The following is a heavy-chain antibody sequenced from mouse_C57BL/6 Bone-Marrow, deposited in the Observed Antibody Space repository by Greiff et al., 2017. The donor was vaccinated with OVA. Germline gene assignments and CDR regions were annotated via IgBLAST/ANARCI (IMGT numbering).Heavy chain of an antibody. Sequence: VQLQESGPGLVAPSQSLSITCTVSGFSLTSYGVDWVRQPPGKGLEWLGVIWGGGSTTYNSALMSRLSISKDNSKSQVFLKMNSLQTDDTAMDYCASCNWKGSYYAMDYWGQGTSVTVSS. CDR2: IWGGGST. V-gene: IGHV2-9*01. D-gene: IGHD4-1*01. CDR3: ASCNWKGSYYAMDY. CDR1: GFSLTSYG. J-gene: IGHJ4*01.